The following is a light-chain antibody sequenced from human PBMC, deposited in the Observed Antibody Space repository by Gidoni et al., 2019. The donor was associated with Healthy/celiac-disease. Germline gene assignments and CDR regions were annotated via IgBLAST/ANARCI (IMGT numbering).Light chain of an antibody. CDR1: QSLLHSNGYNY. J-gene: IGKJ2*01. CDR3: MQALQTPPYT. CDR2: LGS. Sequence: DSVRTQSPLSLPVTPGEPASISCRSSQSLLHSNGYNYLDWYLQKPGQSPQLLIYLGSNRASGVPDRFSGSGSGTDFTLKISRVEAEDVGVYYCMQALQTPPYTFGQGTKLEIK. V-gene: IGKV2-28*01.